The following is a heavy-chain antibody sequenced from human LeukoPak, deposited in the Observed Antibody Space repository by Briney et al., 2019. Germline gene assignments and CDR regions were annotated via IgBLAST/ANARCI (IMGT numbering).Heavy chain of an antibody. CDR2: TNLNIGST. J-gene: IGHJ4*02. V-gene: IGHV1-2*02. D-gene: IGHD2-2*02. Sequence: ASVKVSCKASGYTFSDFYIHWVRQAPGQGPEWMGWTNLNIGSTNSAQKFQGRLTMTRDTSISTAYMELSGLRSDDTAVYYCARDTNIPESETFHYWGQGALVTVSS. CDR1: GYTFSDFY. CDR3: ARDTNIPESETFHY.